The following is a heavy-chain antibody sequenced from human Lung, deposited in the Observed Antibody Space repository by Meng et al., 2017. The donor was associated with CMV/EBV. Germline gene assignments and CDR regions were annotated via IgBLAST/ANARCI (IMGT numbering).Heavy chain of an antibody. Sequence: QVQLQESGPGRVKPSGTLSLTCVVSGVSISSSNWWTWVRQPPGKGLEWIGESDHSGNTYYNPSVKSRVTISVDKSKNVFSLNLSSVTAADTAVYYCATVRGGCARTSCYVENWGQGTLVTVSS. CDR3: ATVRGGCARTSCYVEN. CDR1: GVSISSSNW. D-gene: IGHD2-2*01. CDR2: SDHSGNT. J-gene: IGHJ4*02. V-gene: IGHV4-4*02.